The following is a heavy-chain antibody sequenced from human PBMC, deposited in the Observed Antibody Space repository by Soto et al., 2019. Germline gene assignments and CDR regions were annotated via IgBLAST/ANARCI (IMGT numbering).Heavy chain of an antibody. Sequence: LSLTCAASGFTFSSYWMHWVRQAPGKGLVWVSRINSDGSSTSYADSVKGRFTISRDNAKNTLYPQMNSLRAEDTAVYYCARDEGDFWSGYQFDYWGQGTLVTVSS. J-gene: IGHJ4*02. CDR2: INSDGSST. CDR3: ARDEGDFWSGYQFDY. CDR1: GFTFSSYW. D-gene: IGHD3-3*01. V-gene: IGHV3-74*01.